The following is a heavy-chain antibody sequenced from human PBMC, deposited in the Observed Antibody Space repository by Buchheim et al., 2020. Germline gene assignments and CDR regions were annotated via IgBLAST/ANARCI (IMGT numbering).Heavy chain of an antibody. J-gene: IGHJ6*02. D-gene: IGHD3-3*01. CDR2: INHSGST. CDR1: GGSFSGYY. Sequence: QVQLQQWGAGLLKPSETLSLTCAVYGGSFSGYYWSWIRQPPGKGLEWIGEINHSGSTKYNPSLKSRVTISVDTSKNQFPLNLSSVTAADTAVYYCARGPIFGVVIPYYYYGMDVGGQGTT. V-gene: IGHV4-34*01. CDR3: ARGPIFGVVIPYYYYGMDV.